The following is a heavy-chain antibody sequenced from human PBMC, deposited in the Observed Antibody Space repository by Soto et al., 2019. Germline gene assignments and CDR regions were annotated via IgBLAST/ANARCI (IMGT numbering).Heavy chain of an antibody. CDR2: IYYSGST. D-gene: IGHD3-9*01. CDR1: GGSISSGDYY. Sequence: SETLSLTCTVSGGSISSGDYYWSWIRQPPGKGLEGIGYIYYSGSTYYNPSLKSRVTISVDTSKNQFSLKLSSVTAADTAVYYCARDAGSLFSFAVYGMEVWGQGTTVTVSS. CDR3: ARDAGSLFSFAVYGMEV. J-gene: IGHJ6*02. V-gene: IGHV4-30-4*01.